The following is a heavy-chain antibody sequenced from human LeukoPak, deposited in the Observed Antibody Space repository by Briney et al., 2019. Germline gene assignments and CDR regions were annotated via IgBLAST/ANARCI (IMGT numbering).Heavy chain of an antibody. J-gene: IGHJ4*02. CDR2: INHSGST. CDR1: GGSFSGYY. CDR3: ARSVCSGGSCYLFDY. V-gene: IGHV4-34*01. Sequence: SETLSLTCAVYGGSFSGYYWSWIRQPPGKGLEWIGEINHSGSTNYNPSLKSRVTISVDTSKNQSSLKLSSVTAADTAVYYCARSVCSGGSCYLFDYWGQGTLVTVSS. D-gene: IGHD2-15*01.